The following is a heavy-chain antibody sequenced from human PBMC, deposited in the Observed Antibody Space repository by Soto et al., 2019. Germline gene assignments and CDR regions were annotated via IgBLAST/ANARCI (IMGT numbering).Heavy chain of an antibody. CDR2: IYPGDSDT. J-gene: IGHJ3*02. Sequence: PGGSLRLSCAASGYSFTSYWIGWVRQMPGKGLEWMGIIYPGDSDTRYSPSFQGQVTISADKSISTAYLQWSSLKASDTAMYYCARRSDFWSGYYPAEAFDIWGQGTMVTVSS. D-gene: IGHD3-3*01. CDR3: ARRSDFWSGYYPAEAFDI. V-gene: IGHV5-51*01. CDR1: GYSFTSYW.